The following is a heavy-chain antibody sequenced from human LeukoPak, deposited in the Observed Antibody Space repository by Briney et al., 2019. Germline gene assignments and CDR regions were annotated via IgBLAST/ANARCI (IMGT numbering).Heavy chain of an antibody. V-gene: IGHV4-34*01. D-gene: IGHD6-19*01. CDR3: ARVTEGGWDLFDY. CDR2: INHSGST. CDR1: GGSFSGYY. Sequence: PSETLSLTCAVYGGSFSGYYWSWIRQPPGKGLEWIGEINHSGSTNYNPSLKSRVTISVDTSKNQFSLKLSSVTAADTAVYYCARVTEGGWDLFDYWGQGTLVTVSS. J-gene: IGHJ4*02.